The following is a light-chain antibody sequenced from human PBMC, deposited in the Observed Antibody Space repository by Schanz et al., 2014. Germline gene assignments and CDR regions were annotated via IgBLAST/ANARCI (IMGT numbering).Light chain of an antibody. J-gene: IGKJ5*01. V-gene: IGKV3-20*01. Sequence: EIVLTQSPGTLSLSPGERATLSCRASQSVANNYLAWYQQKPGQAPRLLIYGTSIRATGIPDRFSGSGSGTDFTRTISRLEPEDVALYYCQQYGSPITFGQGTRLEIK. CDR2: GTS. CDR3: QQYGSPIT. CDR1: QSVANNY.